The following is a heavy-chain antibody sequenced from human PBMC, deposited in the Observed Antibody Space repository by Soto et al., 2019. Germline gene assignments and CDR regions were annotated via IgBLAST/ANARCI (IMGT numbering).Heavy chain of an antibody. J-gene: IGHJ4*01. D-gene: IGHD4-17*01. Sequence: SETLSLTCIVAGYCVSRGSHSWTWTRQPPGKGLEFLGYIYYTGSTNYNPSLKSRVTISVDTSKNQIHPMMTSPNAADTAVYYCARTSTGSGYGDFWGPGSLVPVSS. V-gene: IGHV4-61*01. CDR2: IYYTGST. CDR3: ARTSTGSGYGDF. CDR1: GYCVSRGSHS.